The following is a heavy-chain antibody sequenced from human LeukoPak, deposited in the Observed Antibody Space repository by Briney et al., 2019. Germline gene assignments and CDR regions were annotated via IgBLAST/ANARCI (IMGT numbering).Heavy chain of an antibody. CDR3: ASTAGYSSSWYLPY. V-gene: IGHV4-59*06. J-gene: IGHJ4*02. CDR2: IYYSGST. D-gene: IGHD6-13*01. Sequence: PSETLSLTCTVSGGSISSYYWSWIRQPPGKGLEWIGYIYYSGSTYYNPSLKSRVTISVDTSKNQFSLKLSSVTAADTAVYYCASTAGYSSSWYLPYWGQGTLVTVSS. CDR1: GGSISSYY.